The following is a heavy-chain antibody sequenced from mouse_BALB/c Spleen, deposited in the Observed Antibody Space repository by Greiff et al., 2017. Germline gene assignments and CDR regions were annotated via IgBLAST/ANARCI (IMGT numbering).Heavy chain of an antibody. D-gene: IGHD1-1*01. J-gene: IGHJ4*01. CDR1: GYTFTDYN. CDR3: ARRGLLQTGYYAMDY. Sequence: VQLQQSGPELVKPGASVKISCKASGYTFTDYNMHWVKQSHGKSLEWIGYIYPYNGGTGYNQKFKSKATLTVDNSSSTAYMELRSLTSEDSAVYYCARRGLLQTGYYAMDYWGQGTSVTVSS. V-gene: IGHV1S29*02. CDR2: IYPYNGGT.